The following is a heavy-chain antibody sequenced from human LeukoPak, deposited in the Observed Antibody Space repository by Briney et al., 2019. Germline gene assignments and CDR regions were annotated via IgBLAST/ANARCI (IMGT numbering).Heavy chain of an antibody. D-gene: IGHD4-23*01. J-gene: IGHJ4*02. CDR3: ARDLCGGTSATFDY. CDR2: FDPEDGET. CDR1: GCTLTELS. V-gene: IGHV1-24*01. Sequence: ASVKVSCKVSGCTLTELSMHWVRQAPGKGLEWMGGFDPEDGETIYAQKFQGRVTMTEDTSTDTAYMELSRLRSDNTAVYYCARDLCGGTSATFDYWGQGTLVTVSS.